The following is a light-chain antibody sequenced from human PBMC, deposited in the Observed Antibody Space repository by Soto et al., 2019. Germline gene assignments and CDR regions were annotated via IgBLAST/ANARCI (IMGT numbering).Light chain of an antibody. CDR2: RNN. CDR1: SSITDSY. V-gene: IGLV1-47*01. J-gene: IGLJ1*01. Sequence: QSVLTQPPSASGTPGQRVTISCSGSSSITDSYVYWYQQPPGTAPKLLIYRNNQRPSGVPDRFSGSKSGTSASLAISGLQAEDEADYYCSSYAISSSLYIFGTGTKVPV. CDR3: SSYAISSSLYI.